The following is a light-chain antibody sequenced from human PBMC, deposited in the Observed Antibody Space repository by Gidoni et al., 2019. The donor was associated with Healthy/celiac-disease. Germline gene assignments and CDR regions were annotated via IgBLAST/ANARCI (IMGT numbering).Light chain of an antibody. J-gene: IGLJ2*01. V-gene: IGLV3-19*01. CDR1: SLRSYY. CDR3: NSQDSSGNHLVV. CDR2: GKN. Sequence: SSELTQDPAVSVALGQTVRITCQGDSLRSYYASWYQQKPGQAPVLVIYGKNNRPSGIPDRFSGSSSGNTASLTITGAQAEDEADYYCNSQDSSGNHLVVFGGGTKLTVL.